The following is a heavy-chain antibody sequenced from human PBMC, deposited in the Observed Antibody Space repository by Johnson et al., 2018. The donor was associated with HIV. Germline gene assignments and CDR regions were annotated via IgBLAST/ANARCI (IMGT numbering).Heavy chain of an antibody. CDR1: GFTFSNVW. J-gene: IGHJ3*02. D-gene: IGHD3-16*02. Sequence: MQLVESGGGLVQPGGSLRLSCAASGFTFSNVWMSWVRQAPGKGLEWVGRIKRKIEAEATDYAAPVKGRFTISRDDSKNTLFLQMSSLKTDDTAVYYCTTAIVIDAFDIWGQGTMVTVSS. CDR2: IKRKIEAEAT. CDR3: TTAIVIDAFDI. V-gene: IGHV3-15*01.